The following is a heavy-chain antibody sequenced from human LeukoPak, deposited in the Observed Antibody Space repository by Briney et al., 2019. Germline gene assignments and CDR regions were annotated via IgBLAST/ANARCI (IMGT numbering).Heavy chain of an antibody. D-gene: IGHD6-19*01. Sequence: PGGSLRLSCAASGFTFSSYGMHWVRQAPGKGLEWVAVILDDGSNRYYADSVRGRFTISRDNSKNTLYLQMNSLRAEDTAVYYCAGSSGTNDYWGQGTLVTVSS. CDR1: GFTFSSYG. V-gene: IGHV3-30*03. CDR3: AGSSGTNDY. CDR2: ILDDGSNR. J-gene: IGHJ4*02.